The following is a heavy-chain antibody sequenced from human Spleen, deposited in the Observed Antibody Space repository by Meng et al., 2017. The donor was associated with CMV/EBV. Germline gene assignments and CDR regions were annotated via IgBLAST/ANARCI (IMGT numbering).Heavy chain of an antibody. Sequence: QEQLVQSGAEVKKPGASVKVSCKVSGYTFTSFYMHWVRQAPGQGLEWMGRINPNSGETKFAQKFQGRVTMTRDTSISTAYMELSRLTSDDTAVYYCAREVERNPYFDYWGQGTLVTVSS. CDR3: AREVERNPYFDY. CDR1: GYTFTSFY. D-gene: IGHD2-2*01. J-gene: IGHJ4*02. V-gene: IGHV1-2*06. CDR2: INPNSGET.